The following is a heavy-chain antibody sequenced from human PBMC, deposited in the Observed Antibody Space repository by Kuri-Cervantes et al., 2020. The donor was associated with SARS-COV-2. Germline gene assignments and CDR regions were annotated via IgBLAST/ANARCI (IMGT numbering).Heavy chain of an antibody. Sequence: GESLKISCVVSGLTFSDAWMSWVRQTPGKGLEWIGRFKSKAAGGTIVYAALVQGRFTISRDDSRNTLYLQMNSLKTEDTAVYYCATGSTGGWYRRDFDFWGPGTLVTVSS. CDR3: ATGSTGGWYRRDFDF. V-gene: IGHV3-15*01. CDR1: GLTFSDAW. CDR2: FKSKAAGGTI. J-gene: IGHJ4*02. D-gene: IGHD6-19*01.